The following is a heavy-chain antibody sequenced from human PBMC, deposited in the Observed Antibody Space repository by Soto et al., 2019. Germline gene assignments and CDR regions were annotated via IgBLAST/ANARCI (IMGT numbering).Heavy chain of an antibody. CDR3: ARGLSWSPYFES. V-gene: IGHV4-59*11. D-gene: IGHD3-3*01. CDR1: CASISTQS. Sequence: SETLSLTCTVSCASISTQSWNWIRQAPGKGLEWIGYLYYSGTTNYNPSLKSRVTTSADTSKNQVSLKLTSVTAADTAVYFCARGLSWSPYFESWGQGILVTVSS. CDR2: LYYSGTT. J-gene: IGHJ4*02.